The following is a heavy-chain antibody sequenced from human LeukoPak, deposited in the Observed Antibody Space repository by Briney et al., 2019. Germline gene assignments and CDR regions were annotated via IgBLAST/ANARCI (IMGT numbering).Heavy chain of an antibody. CDR3: ARDRLGWSPFDY. CDR2: IYSSGST. J-gene: IGHJ4*02. Sequence: SETLSLTCTVSGGSMTKYYWNWIRQPPGKGLEWIGHIYSSGSTTYNPSLKSRVTISVDTSKNQFSLKLSSVTAADTAVYYCARDRLGWSPFDYWGQGTLVTVSS. V-gene: IGHV4-59*01. D-gene: IGHD3/OR15-3a*01. CDR1: GGSMTKYY.